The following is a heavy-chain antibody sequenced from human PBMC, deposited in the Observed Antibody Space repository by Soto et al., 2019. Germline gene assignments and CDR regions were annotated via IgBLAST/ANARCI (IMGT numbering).Heavy chain of an antibody. CDR3: ARDPGGYYYDSSGYYLSHY. J-gene: IGHJ4*02. CDR2: IIPIFGTA. V-gene: IGHV1-69*06. CDR1: GGTSSSYA. D-gene: IGHD3-22*01. Sequence: SVKVSCKASGGTSSSYAISWVRQAPGQGLEWMGGIIPIFGTANYAQKFQGRVTITADKSTSTAYMELSSLRSEDTAVYYCARDPGGYYYDSSGYYLSHYWGQGTLVTVSS.